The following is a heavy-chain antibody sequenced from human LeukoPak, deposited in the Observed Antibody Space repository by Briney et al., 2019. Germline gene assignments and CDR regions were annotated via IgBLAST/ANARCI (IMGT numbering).Heavy chain of an antibody. J-gene: IGHJ5*02. D-gene: IGHD2-2*02. Sequence: GGSLRLSCAASGFIFSSYAMNWVSQAPGKGLEWVSAITGSGDNTFYADSVKGRVTISRDNSKNTVYLQMNSLRADDTAVYYCAKRSDYTSVGWFDPWGQGTLVTVSS. CDR2: ITGSGDNT. V-gene: IGHV3-23*01. CDR1: GFIFSSYA. CDR3: AKRSDYTSVGWFDP.